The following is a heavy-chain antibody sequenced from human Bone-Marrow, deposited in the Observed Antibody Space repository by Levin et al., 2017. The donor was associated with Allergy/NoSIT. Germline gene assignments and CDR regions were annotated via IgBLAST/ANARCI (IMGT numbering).Heavy chain of an antibody. V-gene: IGHV6-1*01. Sequence: SQTLSLTCAISGDRVSSTSAAWNWIRQSPSRGLEWLGRTYYRSKWYNEYAVSVKSRVTINPDTSKNQFSLHLNSVTPEDTAVYYCARDPASGFDYWGQGTLVTVSS. J-gene: IGHJ4*02. CDR3: ARDPASGFDY. CDR1: GDRVSSTSAA. CDR2: TYYRSKWYN.